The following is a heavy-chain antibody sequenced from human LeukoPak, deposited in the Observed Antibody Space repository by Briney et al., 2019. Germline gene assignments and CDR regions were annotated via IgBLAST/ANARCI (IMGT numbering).Heavy chain of an antibody. V-gene: IGHV3-53*01. D-gene: IGHD2-21*02. Sequence: GGSLRLSCAASGFTVSSNYMSWVRQAPGKGLDWVSVIYSGGSTYYADSVKGRFTISRDNSKNTLYLQMNSLRAEDTAVYYCARVVTVVVTGDDAFDIWGQGTMVTVSS. CDR3: ARVVTVVVTGDDAFDI. J-gene: IGHJ3*02. CDR1: GFTVSSNY. CDR2: IYSGGST.